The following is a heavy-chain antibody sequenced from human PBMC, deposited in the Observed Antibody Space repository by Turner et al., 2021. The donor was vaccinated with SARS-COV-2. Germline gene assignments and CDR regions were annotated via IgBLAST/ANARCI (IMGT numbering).Heavy chain of an antibody. CDR1: GGSISSSSYY. Sequence: QLQLQESGPGLVKPSETLSLTCPVPGGSISSSSYYWGWIRQPPGKGLEWIGSIYYSGSTDYNPSLKSRVTISVDTSKNQFSLKLNSVTAADTAVYYCASPGGNSGWFFAYDIWGQGTMVTVSS. CDR2: IYYSGST. D-gene: IGHD6-19*01. J-gene: IGHJ3*02. CDR3: ASPGGNSGWFFAYDI. V-gene: IGHV4-39*01.